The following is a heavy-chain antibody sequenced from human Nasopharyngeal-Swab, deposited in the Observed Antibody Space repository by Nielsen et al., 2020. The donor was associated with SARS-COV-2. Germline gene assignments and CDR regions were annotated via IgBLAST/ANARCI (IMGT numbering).Heavy chain of an antibody. J-gene: IGHJ4*02. V-gene: IGHV3-43*02. D-gene: IGHD1-7*01. CDR3: AKDRFNWHYLRF. Sequence: GESLKISCTALDFTLDDNVMHWVRQIPGKGIDWVTLIGEGGGRTEYADSERGRFTISRHNSKNSLYLLMTRLTTEDTALYYCAKDRFNWHYLRFGGQGTPVTVSS. CDR1: DFTLDDNV. CDR2: IGEGGGRT.